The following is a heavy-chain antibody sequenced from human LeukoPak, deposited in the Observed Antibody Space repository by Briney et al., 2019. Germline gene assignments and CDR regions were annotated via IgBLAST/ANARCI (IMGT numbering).Heavy chain of an antibody. V-gene: IGHV1-69*13. CDR2: IIPIFGTA. CDR3: ARGLDRNYAYFDY. Sequence: ASVKVSCKASGYTFISYGISWVRQAPGQGLEWMGGIIPIFGTANYAQKFQGRVTITADESTSTAYMELSSLRSEDTAVYYCARGLDRNYAYFDYWGQGTLVTVSS. CDR1: GYTFISYG. D-gene: IGHD1-14*01. J-gene: IGHJ4*02.